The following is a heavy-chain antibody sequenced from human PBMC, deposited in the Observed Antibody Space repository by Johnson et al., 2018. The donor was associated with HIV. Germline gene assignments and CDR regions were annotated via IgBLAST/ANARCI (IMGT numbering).Heavy chain of an antibody. V-gene: IGHV3-20*04. Sequence: VQLVESGGGLVKPGGSLRLSCAPSGFNFDDYGMSWVRQAPGKGLEWVSGINWNGDRTGYADSVKGRFTISRDNAKSSLYLQMNGLRAEDTAVYYCARASTTVTTGDDAFDIWGQGTMVTVSS. J-gene: IGHJ3*02. CDR3: ARASTTVTTGDDAFDI. D-gene: IGHD4-17*01. CDR2: INWNGDRT. CDR1: GFNFDDYG.